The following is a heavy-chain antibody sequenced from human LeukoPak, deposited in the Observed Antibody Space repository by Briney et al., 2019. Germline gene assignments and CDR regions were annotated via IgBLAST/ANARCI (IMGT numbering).Heavy chain of an antibody. CDR1: GFTFSSYE. V-gene: IGHV3-48*03. Sequence: GGSLRLSCAASGFTFSSYEMNWVRQAPGKGLEWVSYISSSGSTIYYADSVKGRFTISRDNSKNTLDLQISSLRVEDAAIYYCAKGAWFGELMSFDYWGQGTLVTVSS. CDR3: AKGAWFGELMSFDY. CDR2: ISSSGSTI. D-gene: IGHD3-10*01. J-gene: IGHJ4*02.